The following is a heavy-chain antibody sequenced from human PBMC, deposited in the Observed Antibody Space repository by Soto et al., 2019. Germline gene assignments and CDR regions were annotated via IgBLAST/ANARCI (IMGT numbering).Heavy chain of an antibody. CDR2: ISGSGGST. Sequence: GGSRRLSCAASGITFSTYAMSWVRQAPGKGLEWFSAISGSGGSTYYADSVKGRFTISRDKSKNTLYLQMNSLRAEDTALYYCAKAFSSNWYDYFDYWGQGSLVTVSS. D-gene: IGHD6-13*01. CDR1: GITFSTYA. J-gene: IGHJ4*02. CDR3: AKAFSSNWYDYFDY. V-gene: IGHV3-23*01.